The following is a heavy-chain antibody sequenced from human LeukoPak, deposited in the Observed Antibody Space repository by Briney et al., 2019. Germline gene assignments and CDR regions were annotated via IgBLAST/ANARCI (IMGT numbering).Heavy chain of an antibody. V-gene: IGHV3-74*01. D-gene: IGHD2-2*01. CDR3: AKPSEYCRSTIGKTRDFDY. J-gene: IGHJ4*02. CDR1: GFTFSSYC. Sequence: GGSLRLSCAASGFTFSSYCMHWVRHAPAKGLVWVSRIHYDGSSTRYADSAKRRFTFSRDNAKNTLYLKMKSLRAEDTPVYYCAKPSEYCRSTIGKTRDFDYWGQGTLVTVSS. CDR2: IHYDGSST.